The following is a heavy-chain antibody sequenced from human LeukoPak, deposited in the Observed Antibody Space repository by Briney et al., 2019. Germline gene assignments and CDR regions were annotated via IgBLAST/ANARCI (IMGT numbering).Heavy chain of an antibody. V-gene: IGHV3-48*04. CDR1: GFTFSSYW. D-gene: IGHD5-12*01. Sequence: GGSLRLSCAASGFTFSSYWMHWVRQAPGKGLEWVSYISSSGSSIYYADSVKGRFAISRDNAKDSLYLQMNSLRAEDTAVYYCARDPGSGYEEHFDYWGQGTLVTVSS. CDR3: ARDPGSGYEEHFDY. J-gene: IGHJ4*02. CDR2: ISSSGSSI.